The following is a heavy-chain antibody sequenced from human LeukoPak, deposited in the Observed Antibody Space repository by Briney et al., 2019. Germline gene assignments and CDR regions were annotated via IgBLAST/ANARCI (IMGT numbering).Heavy chain of an antibody. D-gene: IGHD6-19*01. Sequence: ASVKVSCKASGYTFTSYGISWVRQAPGQGLEWMGWISAYNGNTNYAQKFQGRVTMTRNTSISTAYMELSSLRSEGTAVYYCARGVRGIAVATHFDYWGQGTLVTVSS. CDR2: ISAYNGNT. J-gene: IGHJ4*02. CDR1: GYTFTSYG. V-gene: IGHV1-18*01. CDR3: ARGVRGIAVATHFDY.